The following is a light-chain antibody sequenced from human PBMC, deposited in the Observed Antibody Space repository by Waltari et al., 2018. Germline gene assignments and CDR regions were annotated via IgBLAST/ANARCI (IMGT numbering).Light chain of an antibody. CDR3: QQSYRSPHT. CDR1: QSINNY. V-gene: IGKV1-39*01. CDR2: GAF. Sequence: DIQMTQSPSSLSASVGDRVTITCRASQSINNYLNWYQHKPGKAPKLLIYGAFNLQTGVPSRFSGRRSGTDLTLTIYSLQPEDFATYYCQQSYRSPHTFGVGTKVEIK. J-gene: IGKJ4*01.